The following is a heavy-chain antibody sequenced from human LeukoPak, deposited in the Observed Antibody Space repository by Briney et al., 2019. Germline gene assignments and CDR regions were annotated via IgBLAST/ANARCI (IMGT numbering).Heavy chain of an antibody. Sequence: GASVKVSCKASGYTFTSYYMHWVRQAPGQGLEWMGIINPSGGSTSYAQKFQGRVTMTRDTSISTAYMELSSLRSDDTAVYYCARDGDTYGYYYYGLDVWGQGTTVTVSS. CDR1: GYTFTSYY. V-gene: IGHV1-46*01. CDR3: ARDGDTYGYYYYGLDV. J-gene: IGHJ6*02. CDR2: INPSGGST. D-gene: IGHD5-18*01.